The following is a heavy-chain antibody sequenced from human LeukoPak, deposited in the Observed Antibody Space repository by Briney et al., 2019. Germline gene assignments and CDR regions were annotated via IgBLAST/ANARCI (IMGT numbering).Heavy chain of an antibody. J-gene: IGHJ6*02. Sequence: ASVKVSCKASGYTFTSYAMNWVRQAPGQGLEWMGWINTNTGNPTYAQGFTGRFVFSLDTSVSTAYLQISSLKAEDTAVYYCARDLPAITTRGMDVWGQGTTVTVSS. CDR2: INTNTGNP. D-gene: IGHD5-24*01. CDR1: GYTFTSYA. V-gene: IGHV7-4-1*02. CDR3: ARDLPAITTRGMDV.